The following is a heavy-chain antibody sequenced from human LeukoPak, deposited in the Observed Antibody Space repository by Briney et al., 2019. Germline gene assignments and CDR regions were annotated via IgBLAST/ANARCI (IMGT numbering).Heavy chain of an antibody. CDR3: ARDLYIVVVPAGYWYFDL. Sequence: SETLSLTCAVSGGSISSGNWWSWVRQPPGKGLEWIGEIYHSGSTNYNPSLKSRVTISVDKSKNQFSLKLSSVTAADTAVYYCARDLYIVVVPAGYWYFDLWGRGTLVTVSS. V-gene: IGHV4-4*02. D-gene: IGHD2-2*01. CDR2: IYHSGST. J-gene: IGHJ2*01. CDR1: GGSISSGNW.